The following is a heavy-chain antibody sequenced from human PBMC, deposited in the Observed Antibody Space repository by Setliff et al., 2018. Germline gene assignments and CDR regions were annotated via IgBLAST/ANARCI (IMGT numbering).Heavy chain of an antibody. CDR3: ARLSWYGLRYYGLDV. CDR1: GVSISSYY. D-gene: IGHD3-10*01. Sequence: SETLSLTCNVSGVSISSYYWSWIRQPPGKGLESIGYIQKSGGTNYNPALKSRVTISVATSTNQFSLKLRSVTAADTAVYYCARLSWYGLRYYGLDVWGQGTTVTVSS. V-gene: IGHV4-59*01. J-gene: IGHJ6*02. CDR2: IQKSGGT.